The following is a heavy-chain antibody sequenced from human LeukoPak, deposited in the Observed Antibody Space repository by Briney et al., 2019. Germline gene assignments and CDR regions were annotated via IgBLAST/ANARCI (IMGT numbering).Heavy chain of an antibody. CDR3: ANPVATADY. Sequence: GGSLRLYCAASGFTFSSYGMHWVRLAPGKGLEWVAVISYDGSNKYYADSVKGRFTISRDNSKNTLYLQMNSLRAEDTAVYYCANPVATADYWGQGTLVTVSS. CDR2: ISYDGSNK. V-gene: IGHV3-30*18. D-gene: IGHD1-26*01. J-gene: IGHJ4*02. CDR1: GFTFSSYG.